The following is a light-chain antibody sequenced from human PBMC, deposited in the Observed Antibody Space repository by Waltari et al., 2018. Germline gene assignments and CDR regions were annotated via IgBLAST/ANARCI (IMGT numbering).Light chain of an antibody. V-gene: IGKV3-11*01. CDR1: QPIGTY. Sequence: VVLTQSPVTLSLSPGETATLSCRASQPIGTYLAWYQQTLGQSPRLLTYDASTRATGIPARFSGSGSGTDFTLTISGLEAEDSAFYYCQQRYNWPPLTFGGGTKVQTK. CDR2: DAS. J-gene: IGKJ4*01. CDR3: QQRYNWPPLT.